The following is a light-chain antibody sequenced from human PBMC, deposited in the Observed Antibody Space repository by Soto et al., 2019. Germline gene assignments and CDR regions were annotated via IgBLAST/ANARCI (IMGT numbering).Light chain of an antibody. Sequence: EIVLTQSPGTLSLSPGERATLSCRASQSVTNNYLAWYQRKPGQPPRLLIYGTSYRSTDIPRRFSGSGSGTDFTLTTTRLEPEDFAVYYCQQYCSSPPTFGQGTKVEIK. CDR1: QSVTNNY. CDR3: QQYCSSPPT. V-gene: IGKV3-20*01. CDR2: GTS. J-gene: IGKJ1*01.